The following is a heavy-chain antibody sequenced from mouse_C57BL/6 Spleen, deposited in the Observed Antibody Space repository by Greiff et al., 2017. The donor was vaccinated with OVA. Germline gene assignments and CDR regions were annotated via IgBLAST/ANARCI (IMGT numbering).Heavy chain of an antibody. J-gene: IGHJ4*01. D-gene: IGHD1-1*01. CDR1: GYTFTSYW. CDR2: IYPSDSET. Sequence: QVQLQQPGAELVRPGSSVKLSCKASGYTFTSYWMVWVKQRPGQGLEWIGNIYPSDSETHYNQKFKDKATLTVDKSSSTAYMQLSSLPSEDSAVYYWARSGSSPYYAMDYWGQGTSVTVSS. CDR3: ARSGSSPYYAMDY. V-gene: IGHV1-61*01.